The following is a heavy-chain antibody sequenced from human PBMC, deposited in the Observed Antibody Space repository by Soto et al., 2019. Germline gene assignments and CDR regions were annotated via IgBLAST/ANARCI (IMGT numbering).Heavy chain of an antibody. V-gene: IGHV1-18*01. Sequence: QVQLVQSGAEVKKPGASVKVSCKASGYTFTSYGISWVRQAPGQGLEWMGWISAYNGNTNYAQKLQGRVTMTTDTPTSTASVELRSQRSDDTAVYYCARSIPYSRGWGPFDYSGQGALVTVSS. CDR1: GYTFTSYG. CDR3: ARSIPYSRGWGPFDY. J-gene: IGHJ4*02. D-gene: IGHD6-19*01. CDR2: ISAYNGNT.